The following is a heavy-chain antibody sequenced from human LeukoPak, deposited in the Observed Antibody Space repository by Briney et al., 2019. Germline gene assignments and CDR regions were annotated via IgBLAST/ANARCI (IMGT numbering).Heavy chain of an antibody. CDR1: GYTFTSYG. V-gene: IGHV1-18*04. Sequence: ASVKVSCKASGYTFTSYGISWVRQAPGQGLEWMGWISAYNGNTNYAQNLQDRVFMNTDASTSTAYMELRSLRSDDTAVYYCARYPLSYSGNWHYYFDYWGQGTLVTVSS. CDR3: ARYPLSYSGNWHYYFDY. J-gene: IGHJ4*02. CDR2: ISAYNGNT. D-gene: IGHD6-13*01.